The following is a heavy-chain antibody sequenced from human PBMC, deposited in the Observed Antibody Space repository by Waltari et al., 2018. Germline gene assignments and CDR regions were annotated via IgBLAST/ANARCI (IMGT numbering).Heavy chain of an antibody. J-gene: IGHJ3*01. CDR3: ARLWATLRFLEWLTEVDRFDV. CDR1: GGSFSAYY. CDR2: INHSGDT. Sequence: QVQLQQWGPGLLKPSETLSLTCGIFGGSFSAYYWSWIRQSPGKGLEWIGEINHSGDTNYNPSRKRRLTISADTSKNHFSLKLTSVTAADTGVYFCARLWATLRFLEWLTEVDRFDVWGPGTMVTVSS. D-gene: IGHD3-3*01. V-gene: IGHV4-34*01.